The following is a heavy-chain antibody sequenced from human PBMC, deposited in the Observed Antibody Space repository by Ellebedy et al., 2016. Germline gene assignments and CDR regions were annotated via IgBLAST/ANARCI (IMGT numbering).Heavy chain of an antibody. Sequence: GGSLRLSXAASGFTFRNFFMSWVRQAPGKGLEWVATISANGNKRDLADSVQGRFTISRDNFRNTLHLQMNNLRGEDTAVYYCRQGHYADYWGQGTLVTVSS. D-gene: IGHD2-2*01. V-gene: IGHV3-23*01. J-gene: IGHJ4*02. CDR3: RQGHYADY. CDR2: ISANGNKR. CDR1: GFTFRNFF.